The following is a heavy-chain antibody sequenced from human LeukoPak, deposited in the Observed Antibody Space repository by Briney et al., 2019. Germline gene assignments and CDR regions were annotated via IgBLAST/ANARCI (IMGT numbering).Heavy chain of an antibody. V-gene: IGHV4-39*01. J-gene: IGHJ4*02. CDR2: IYYSGST. CDR3: ARHHESPQFDH. CDR1: GGSISSSSFY. Sequence: SETLSLTCTVSGGSISSSSFYWAWVRQPPGKGLEWIGSIYYSGSTYYGPSLKGRVTISIDTSKNQFSLKLSSVTAADTAVYYCARHHESPQFDHWGQGTLVTVSS.